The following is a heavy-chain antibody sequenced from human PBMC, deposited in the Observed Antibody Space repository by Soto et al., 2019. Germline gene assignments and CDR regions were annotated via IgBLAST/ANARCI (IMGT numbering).Heavy chain of an antibody. Sequence: EVQLSESGGGLVKPGGSLRLSCAATGFILRTNGMSRVRQAPGKGLEWVSSIYDTGDTNYADSLKGRFTISRDNSKNTLYLQMNSLRAEDTALYYCAGHGGFSYLGQGTLVTVSS. CDR1: GFILRTNG. V-gene: IGHV3-23*01. CDR2: IYDTGDT. CDR3: AGHGGFSY. D-gene: IGHD4-17*01. J-gene: IGHJ4*02.